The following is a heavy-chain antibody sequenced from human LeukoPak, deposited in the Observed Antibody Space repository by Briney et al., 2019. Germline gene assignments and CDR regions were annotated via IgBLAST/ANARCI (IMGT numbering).Heavy chain of an antibody. Sequence: GASVKVSCTASGYTFTSYGISWVRQAPGQGFEWMGWISAYNGNTNYAQKLQGRVTMTTDTSTSTAYMELRSLRSDDTAVYYCARVRGYYDSSGPRDYWGQGTLVTVSS. CDR2: ISAYNGNT. CDR1: GYTFTSYG. D-gene: IGHD3-22*01. V-gene: IGHV1-18*01. J-gene: IGHJ4*02. CDR3: ARVRGYYDSSGPRDY.